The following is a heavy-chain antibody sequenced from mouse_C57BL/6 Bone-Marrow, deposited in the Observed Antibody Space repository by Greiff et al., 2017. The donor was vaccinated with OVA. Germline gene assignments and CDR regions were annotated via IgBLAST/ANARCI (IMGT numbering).Heavy chain of an antibody. CDR2: ISSGGSYT. CDR1: GFTFSSYG. CDR3: ARGGSAY. Sequence: EVKLVESGGDLVKPGGSLKLSCAASGFTFSSYGMSWVRQTPDKRLEWVATISSGGSYTYYPDSVKGRFTISRDNAKNTLYLQISSLKSEDTAMYYCARGGSAYWGQGTLVTVSA. J-gene: IGHJ3*01. D-gene: IGHD1-1*02. V-gene: IGHV5-6*01.